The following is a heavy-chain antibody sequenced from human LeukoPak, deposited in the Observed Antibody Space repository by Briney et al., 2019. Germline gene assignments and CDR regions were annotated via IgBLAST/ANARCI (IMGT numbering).Heavy chain of an antibody. CDR3: ARGPLDSGYTYFDY. CDR2: FSYSGST. Sequence: SETLSLTCTVSGGSISSSGYYWGWIRQPPGKGLEWIGYFSYSGSTNYNPSLKSRVTISVDTSKNQFSLKLSSVTAADTAVYYCARGPLDSGYTYFDYWGQGTLVSVAS. V-gene: IGHV4-61*08. J-gene: IGHJ4*02. D-gene: IGHD5-12*01. CDR1: GGSISSSGYY.